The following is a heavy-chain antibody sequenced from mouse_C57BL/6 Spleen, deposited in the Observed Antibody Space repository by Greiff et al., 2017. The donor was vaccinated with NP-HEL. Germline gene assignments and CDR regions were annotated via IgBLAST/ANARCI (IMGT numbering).Heavy chain of an antibody. J-gene: IGHJ1*03. CDR2: IRNKANGYTT. D-gene: IGHD1-1*01. Sequence: EVHLVESGGGLVQPGGSLSLSCAASGFTFTDYYMSWVRQPPGKALEWLGFIRNKANGYTTEYSASVKGRFTISRDNTKSILYLQMKALRAEDRATDYCASQYYQGYFDVWGTGTTVTVSS. CDR3: ASQYYQGYFDV. V-gene: IGHV7-3*01. CDR1: GFTFTDYY.